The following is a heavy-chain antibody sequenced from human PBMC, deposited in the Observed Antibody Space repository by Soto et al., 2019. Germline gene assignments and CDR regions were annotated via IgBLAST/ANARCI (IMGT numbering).Heavy chain of an antibody. Sequence: QVQLVESGGGVVRLGGSLRFSCAASGFTFGSFAMTGVRRAPGKGLEWGAVIAYDGRNKYYADSVKGRFTISRDNSKNTLYLQMNSLRIEDTAVYYCARELERVFDYWGQGTLVTVSS. D-gene: IGHD1-1*01. V-gene: IGHV3-30*04. CDR3: ARELERVFDY. CDR1: GFTFGSFA. CDR2: IAYDGRNK. J-gene: IGHJ4*02.